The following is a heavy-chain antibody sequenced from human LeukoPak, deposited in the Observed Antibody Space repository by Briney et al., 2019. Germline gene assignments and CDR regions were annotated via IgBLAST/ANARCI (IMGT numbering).Heavy chain of an antibody. Sequence: SETLSLTCAVYGGSFSGYYWSWIRQPPGKGLEWIGEINHSGSTNYNPSLKSRVTISVDTSKNQFSLKLSSVTAADTAVYYCARLTSRQWLVPLLDYWGQGTLVTVSS. J-gene: IGHJ4*02. D-gene: IGHD6-19*01. V-gene: IGHV4-34*01. CDR3: ARLTSRQWLVPLLDY. CDR1: GGSFSGYY. CDR2: INHSGST.